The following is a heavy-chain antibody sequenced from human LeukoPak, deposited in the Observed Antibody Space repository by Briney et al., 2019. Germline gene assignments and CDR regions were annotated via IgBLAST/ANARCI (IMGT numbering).Heavy chain of an antibody. CDR1: GFTFSSYS. J-gene: IGHJ4*02. V-gene: IGHV3-21*01. Sequence: GGSLRLSCAASGFTFSSYSMNWVRQAPGKGLEWVSSISSSSSYIYYADSVKGRFTISRDNAKNSLCLQMNSLRAEDTAVYYCARDWGDVVPYYFDYWGQGTLVTVSS. CDR3: ARDWGDVVPYYFDY. D-gene: IGHD3-16*01. CDR2: ISSSSSYI.